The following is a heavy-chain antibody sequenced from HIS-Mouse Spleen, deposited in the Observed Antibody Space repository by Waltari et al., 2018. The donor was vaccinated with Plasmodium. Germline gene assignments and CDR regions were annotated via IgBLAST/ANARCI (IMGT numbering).Heavy chain of an antibody. D-gene: IGHD1-26*01. V-gene: IGHV3-30*04. CDR3: ARDFISGSYPAPNWFDP. CDR2: ISYDGSNK. J-gene: IGHJ5*02. Sequence: AASGFTFSSYAMHWVRQAPGKGLEWVAVISYDGSNKYYADSVKGRFTISRDNSKNTLYLQMNSLRAEDTAVYYCARDFISGSYPAPNWFDPWGQGTLVTVSS. CDR1: GFTFSSYA.